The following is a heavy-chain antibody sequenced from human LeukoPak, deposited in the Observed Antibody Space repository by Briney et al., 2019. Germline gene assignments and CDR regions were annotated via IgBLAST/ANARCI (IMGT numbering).Heavy chain of an antibody. D-gene: IGHD3-10*01. CDR3: AKDNSAMVRGVIGY. V-gene: IGHV3-9*01. CDR1: GFTFDDYA. CDR2: ISWNSGSI. J-gene: IGHJ4*02. Sequence: GGSLRLSCAASGFTFDDYAMHWVRQAPGKGLEWVSGISWNSGSIGYADSVKGRFTISRDNAKNSLYLQMNSLRAEDTALYYCAKDNSAMVRGVIGYWGQGTLVTVSS.